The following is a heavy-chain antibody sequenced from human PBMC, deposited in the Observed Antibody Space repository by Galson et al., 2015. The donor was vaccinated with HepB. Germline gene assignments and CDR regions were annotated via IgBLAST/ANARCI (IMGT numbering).Heavy chain of an antibody. CDR3: ARHLGPGYDFGPHEDY. CDR2: IDPSDSYI. J-gene: IGHJ4*02. Sequence: QSGAEGKKPGESLRISCTGSGYSCTNYWITWVRQMPGKGLEWMGRIDPSDSYINYSPPFEGHVTISVDKSISTAYLQWNSLRASDTAMYYCARHLGPGYDFGPHEDYWGQGTLVTVSS. V-gene: IGHV5-10-1*01. CDR1: GYSCTNYW. D-gene: IGHD5-18*01.